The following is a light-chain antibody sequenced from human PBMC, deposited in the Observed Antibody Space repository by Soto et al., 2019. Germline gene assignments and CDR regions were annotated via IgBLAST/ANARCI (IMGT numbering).Light chain of an antibody. J-gene: IGLJ3*02. CDR1: SSDVGGYNY. V-gene: IGLV2-8*01. Sequence: QLVLTQPPSASGSPGQSVTISCTGTSSDVGGYNYVSWYQQHPGKAPKLIIYEVTKRPSGVPDRFSGSKSGNTASLTVSGLQAEDEADYYCSSHAGINNVVFGGGTKVTVL. CDR3: SSHAGINNVV. CDR2: EVT.